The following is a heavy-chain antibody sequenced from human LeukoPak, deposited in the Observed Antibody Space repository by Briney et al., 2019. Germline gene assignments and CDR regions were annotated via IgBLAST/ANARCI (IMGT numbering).Heavy chain of an antibody. Sequence: SETLSLTCTVSGGSISSYYWSWIRQPAGKRLEWIGRIYSRGSTNYSPSLKSRVTMSLDTSKNQFSLKLSSLTAADTALYYCARGRFCSADICSGGDAFDIWGQGTMVSVSS. D-gene: IGHD3-3*01. CDR3: ARGRFCSADICSGGDAFDI. J-gene: IGHJ3*02. CDR2: IYSRGST. CDR1: GGSISSYY. V-gene: IGHV4-4*07.